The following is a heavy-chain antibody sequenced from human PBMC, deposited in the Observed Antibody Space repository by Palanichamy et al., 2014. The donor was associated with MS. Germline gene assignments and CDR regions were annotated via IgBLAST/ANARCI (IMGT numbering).Heavy chain of an antibody. D-gene: IGHD3-10*01. CDR1: GYTFSGYY. J-gene: IGHJ6*02. CDR2: IKPNTGGT. CDR3: ARRSSYGMDV. V-gene: IGHV1-2*02. Sequence: QVQLVQSGAEVKKPGASVMVSYKASGYTFSGYYMHWVRQAPGHGLEWMGWIKPNTGGTNSAQKFQGRVTMTWDTSISIAYMQLSRLRSDDTAVYYCARRSSYGMDVWGQGTTVTVSS.